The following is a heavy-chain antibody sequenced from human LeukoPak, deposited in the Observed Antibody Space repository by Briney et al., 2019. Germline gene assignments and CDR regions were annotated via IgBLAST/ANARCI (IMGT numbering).Heavy chain of an antibody. V-gene: IGHV1-46*01. D-gene: IGHD7-27*01. CDR3: ARGGVAKLGPLDL. CDR1: GYGFTSYY. Sequence: ASVKVSCKASGYGFTSYYMHWVRQAPGQGLEWMGIINPSDSSTSYAQKFQGRVTMTRDTSTSTVYMELSSLRSEDTAVYYRARGGVAKLGPLDLWGQGTLVTVSS. CDR2: INPSDSST. J-gene: IGHJ5*02.